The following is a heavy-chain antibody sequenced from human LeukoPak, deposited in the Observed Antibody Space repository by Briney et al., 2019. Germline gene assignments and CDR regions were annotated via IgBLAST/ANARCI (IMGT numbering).Heavy chain of an antibody. Sequence: GASVKVSCKASGYTFTGYYVHWVRQAPGQGLEWMGWINPNSGGTNYAQKFQGRVTMTRDTSISTAYMELSRLRSDDTAVYYCARVRGGYDSSGYPHDAFDIWGQGTMVTVSS. V-gene: IGHV1-2*02. CDR2: INPNSGGT. J-gene: IGHJ3*02. D-gene: IGHD3-22*01. CDR3: ARVRGGYDSSGYPHDAFDI. CDR1: GYTFTGYY.